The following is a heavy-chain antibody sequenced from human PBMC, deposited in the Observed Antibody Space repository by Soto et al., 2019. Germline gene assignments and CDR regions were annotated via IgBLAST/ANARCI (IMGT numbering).Heavy chain of an antibody. D-gene: IGHD3-22*01. V-gene: IGHV3-15*07. CDR1: GFTFSNAW. CDR2: IKSKTDGGTT. CDR3: TLLTHYDSSGYYSGWYYGMDV. J-gene: IGHJ6*02. Sequence: GGSLRLSCAASGFTFSNAWMNWVRQAPGKGLEWVGRIKSKTDGGTTDYAAPVKGRFTISRDDSKNTLYLQMNSLKTEDTAVYYCTLLTHYDSSGYYSGWYYGMDVWGQGTTVTVSS.